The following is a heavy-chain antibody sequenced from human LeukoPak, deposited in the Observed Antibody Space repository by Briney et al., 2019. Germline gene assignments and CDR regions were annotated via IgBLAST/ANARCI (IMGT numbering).Heavy chain of an antibody. CDR2: INPSGGST. CDR3: ARDSTPTYYSGTYYFEY. J-gene: IGHJ4*02. V-gene: IGHV1-46*01. CDR1: GYTFASYY. Sequence: ASVKVSRKASGYTFASYYMHWVRQAPGQGLEWMGIINPSGGSTTYAQKFQGRVTMTRDTSTSTVYMELSSLRSEDTALYYCARDSTPTYYSGTYYFEYWGQGTLVTVSS. D-gene: IGHD1-26*01.